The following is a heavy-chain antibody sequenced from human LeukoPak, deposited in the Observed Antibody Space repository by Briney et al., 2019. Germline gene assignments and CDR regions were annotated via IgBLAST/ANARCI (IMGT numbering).Heavy chain of an antibody. CDR2: INPSGGST. Sequence: ASVKVSCKASGYTFTSYYMHWVRQAPGQGLEWMGGINPSGGSTSYAQKFQGRLTMTRDTSTSTVYMELSSLRSEDTAVYYCARVSGGWNFDYWGQGTLVTVSS. V-gene: IGHV1-46*01. D-gene: IGHD6-19*01. CDR3: ARVSGGWNFDY. CDR1: GYTFTSYY. J-gene: IGHJ4*02.